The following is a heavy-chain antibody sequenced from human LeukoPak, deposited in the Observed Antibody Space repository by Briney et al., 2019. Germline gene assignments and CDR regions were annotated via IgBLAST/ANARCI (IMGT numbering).Heavy chain of an antibody. J-gene: IGHJ4*02. D-gene: IGHD1-26*01. Sequence: PGGSLRLSCTASAFTFGDYAMNWVRQAPGKGLEGVGFVRSEPYGATTEYAASVKGRFTISRDDSSGIAYLQMNSLKIEDTAVYFCTRAQTEVGAKYYFDYWGQGTLVTVSS. CDR3: TRAQTEVGAKYYFDY. CDR1: AFTFGDYA. V-gene: IGHV3-49*04. CDR2: VRSEPYGATT.